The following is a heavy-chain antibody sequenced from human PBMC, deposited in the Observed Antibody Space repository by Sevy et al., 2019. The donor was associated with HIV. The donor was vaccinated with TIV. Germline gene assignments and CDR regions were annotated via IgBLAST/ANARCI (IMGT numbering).Heavy chain of an antibody. CDR1: GFTFSNYL. CDR3: ARDCNSASCLWGLDV. D-gene: IGHD2-2*01. Sequence: GGSLRLSCAASGFTFSNYLMTWVRQAPGKGLEWVANIKRDGSEKYYVASVKGRFTISRDNAKNSLYMQMNSLRAEDTAVYYCARDCNSASCLWGLDVWGQGTTVTVSS. CDR2: IKRDGSEK. J-gene: IGHJ6*02. V-gene: IGHV3-7*03.